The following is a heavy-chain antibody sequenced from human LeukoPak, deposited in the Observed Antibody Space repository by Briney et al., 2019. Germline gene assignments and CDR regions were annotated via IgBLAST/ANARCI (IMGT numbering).Heavy chain of an antibody. V-gene: IGHV4-39*01. D-gene: IGHD3-10*01. J-gene: IGHJ5*02. CDR3: ASSYYYGSGSLNWFDP. CDR2: IYYSGST. Sequence: SETLSLTCTVSGGSISSSSYYWGWIRQPPGKGLEWIGSIYYSGSTYYNPSLKSRVTISVDTSKNQFSLKLSSVTAADTAVYYCASSYYYGSGSLNWFDPWGQGTLVTVSS. CDR1: GGSISSSSYY.